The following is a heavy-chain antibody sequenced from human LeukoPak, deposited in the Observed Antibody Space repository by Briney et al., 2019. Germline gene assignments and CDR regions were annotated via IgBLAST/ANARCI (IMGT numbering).Heavy chain of an antibody. J-gene: IGHJ4*02. CDR1: GGSISGYY. D-gene: IGHD3-22*01. CDR2: IHSNGRT. V-gene: IGHV4-59*01. Sequence: SETLPLTCRVSGGSISGYYWSWMRPPPGKGLEWIGCIHSNGRTNYNPSLKRRATISVDTFKKQLSLNLISVTAAVTSVYYCGRATYHYDSSGYSDWGQGTLVTVSS. CDR3: GRATYHYDSSGYSD.